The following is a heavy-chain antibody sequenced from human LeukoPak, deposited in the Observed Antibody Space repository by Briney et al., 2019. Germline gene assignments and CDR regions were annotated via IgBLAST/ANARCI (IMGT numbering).Heavy chain of an antibody. Sequence: PGGSLRLSCAASGFTVSSYWMSWVRQAPGKGLVWISRISGDGRTISYADSVKGRFTISRDNAKNTVSLQMNSLRGEDTAVYYCGREDRIVLGNDALDIWGQGTMVTVSS. V-gene: IGHV3-74*01. CDR3: GREDRIVLGNDALDI. CDR2: ISGDGRTI. D-gene: IGHD2-8*01. CDR1: GFTVSSYW. J-gene: IGHJ3*02.